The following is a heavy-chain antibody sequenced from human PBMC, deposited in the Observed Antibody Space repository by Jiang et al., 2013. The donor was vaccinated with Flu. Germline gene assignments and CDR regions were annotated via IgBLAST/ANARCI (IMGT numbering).Heavy chain of an antibody. D-gene: IGHD4-23*01. CDR1: GYSFTSYW. Sequence: PGESLKISCKGSGYSFTSYWIGWVRQMPGKGLEWMGIIYPGDSDTRYSPPFQGRVTISADKSISTAYLQWSSLKASDTAMYYCARQEEGYEYGDKWFDPWGQGTLVTVSS. V-gene: IGHV5-51*01. CDR3: ARQEEGYEYGDKWFDP. J-gene: IGHJ5*02. CDR2: IYPGDSDT.